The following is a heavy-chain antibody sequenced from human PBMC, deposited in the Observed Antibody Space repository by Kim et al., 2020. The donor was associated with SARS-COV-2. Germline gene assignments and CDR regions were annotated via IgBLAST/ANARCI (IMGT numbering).Heavy chain of an antibody. CDR1: GGSISSYY. V-gene: IGHV4-59*01. Sequence: SETLSLTCTVSGGSISSYYWSWIRQPPGKGLEWIGYIYYSGSTNYNPSLKSRVTISVDTSKNQFSLKLSSVTVADTAVYYCARDRGAMGYWGQGTLVTVSS. D-gene: IGHD3-10*01. J-gene: IGHJ4*02. CDR3: ARDRGAMGY. CDR2: IYYSGST.